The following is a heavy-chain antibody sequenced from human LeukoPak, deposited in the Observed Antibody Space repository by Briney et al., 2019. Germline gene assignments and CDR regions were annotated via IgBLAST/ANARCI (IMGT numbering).Heavy chain of an antibody. CDR2: ISGSGGST. Sequence: GGSLRLSCAASGFTFSSYAMSWVRQAPGKGLEWVSAISGSGGSTYYADSVKGRFTISRDNSKNTLYLQMNTLRAEDTAVYYCATPFRVGATTWNDYWGQGTLVTVSS. V-gene: IGHV3-23*01. CDR3: ATPFRVGATTWNDY. D-gene: IGHD1-26*01. CDR1: GFTFSSYA. J-gene: IGHJ4*02.